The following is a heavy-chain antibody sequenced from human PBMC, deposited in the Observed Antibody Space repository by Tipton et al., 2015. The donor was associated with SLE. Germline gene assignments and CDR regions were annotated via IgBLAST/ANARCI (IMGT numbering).Heavy chain of an antibody. D-gene: IGHD1/OR15-1a*01. CDR1: GFTVSSNY. J-gene: IGHJ3*02. V-gene: IGHV4-59*02. CDR2: IYYNGDT. Sequence: QVQLVQSGGGLIQPGGSLRLSCAASGFTVSSNYMSWVRQAPGKGLEWIGYIYYNGDTNYNPSLKSRVAISIDTSRKQFPLKLTSVTAADTAVYYCARGRNSWNNEAFHIWVQGTMVTVSS. CDR3: ARGRNSWNNEAFHI.